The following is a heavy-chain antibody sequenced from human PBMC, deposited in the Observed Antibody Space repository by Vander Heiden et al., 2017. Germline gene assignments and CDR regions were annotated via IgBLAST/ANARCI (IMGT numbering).Heavy chain of an antibody. J-gene: IGHJ4*02. CDR2: IGGYSGSA. D-gene: IGHD1-1*01. CDR1: GFSFSDYA. Sequence: EVQLLESGGGLVQPGGSLRLSCTASGFSFSDYAMSWVRQAPGKGLEWVSTIGGYSGSAYYADSVKGRVTLSRDDSKNTLYVQMDSLRAEDTAIYYCAKSYRTTTATTANSHFDYWGQGTLVTVSS. CDR3: AKSYRTTTATTANSHFDY. V-gene: IGHV3-23*01.